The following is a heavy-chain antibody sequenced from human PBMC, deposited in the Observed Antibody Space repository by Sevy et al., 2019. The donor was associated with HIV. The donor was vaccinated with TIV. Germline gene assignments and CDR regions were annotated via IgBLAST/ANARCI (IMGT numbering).Heavy chain of an antibody. D-gene: IGHD6-13*01. CDR2: ISGSSGTI. J-gene: IGHJ4*02. V-gene: IGHV3-48*01. CDR3: VRAVAADGSF. CDR1: GFTFSTYS. Sequence: GGSLRLSCAASGFTFSTYSMNWVRQAPGRGLEWLSYISGSSGTIYYADSVKGRFTISRDNAKNSLFLQMNTLRAEDTARYYCVRAVAADGSFWGQGTLVTVSS.